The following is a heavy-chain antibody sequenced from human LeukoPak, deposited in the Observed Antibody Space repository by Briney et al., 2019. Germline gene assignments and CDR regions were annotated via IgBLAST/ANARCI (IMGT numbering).Heavy chain of an antibody. CDR2: IYHSGST. V-gene: IGHV4-38-2*02. D-gene: IGHD3-9*01. J-gene: IGHJ6*04. CDR3: ARDQEGYYDILTGPSR. CDR1: GYSISSGYY. Sequence: SETLSLTCAVSGYSISSGYYWGWIRQPPGKGPEWIGSIYHSGSTYYNPSLKSRVTISVDTSKTQFSLKLSSVTAADTAAYYCARDQEGYYDILTGPSRWGKGTTVTVSS.